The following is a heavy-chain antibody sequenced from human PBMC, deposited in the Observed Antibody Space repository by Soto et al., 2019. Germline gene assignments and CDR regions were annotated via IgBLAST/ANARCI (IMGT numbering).Heavy chain of an antibody. J-gene: IGHJ4*02. CDR2: IWYDGSNK. V-gene: IGHV3-33*01. CDR1: GFTFSSYG. CDR3: ARASSPYYDSSGYYYFDY. Sequence: GGSLRLSCAASGFTFSSYGMHWVRQAPGKGLEWVAVIWYDGSNKYYADSVKGRFTISRDNSKNTLYLQMNSLRAEDTAVYYCARASSPYYDSSGYYYFDYWGQGTLVTVSS. D-gene: IGHD3-22*01.